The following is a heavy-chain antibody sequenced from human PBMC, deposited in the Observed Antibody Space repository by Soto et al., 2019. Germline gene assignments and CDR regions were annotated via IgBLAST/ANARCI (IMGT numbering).Heavy chain of an antibody. J-gene: IGHJ4*02. CDR1: GGSISSGDYY. V-gene: IGHV4-30-4*01. Sequence: PSETLSFTCTVSGGSISSGDYYWSWIRQPPGKGLEWIGYIYYSGSTYYNPSLKSRVTISVDTSKNQFSLKLSSVTAADTAVYYCARVANYYDSSGYSDYWGQGTLVTVSS. CDR2: IYYSGST. D-gene: IGHD3-22*01. CDR3: ARVANYYDSSGYSDY.